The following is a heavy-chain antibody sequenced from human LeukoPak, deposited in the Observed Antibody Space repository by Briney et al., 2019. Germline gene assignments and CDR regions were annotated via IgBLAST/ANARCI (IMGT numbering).Heavy chain of an antibody. CDR1: GGTFSSYA. CDR2: ISAYNGNT. J-gene: IGHJ4*02. Sequence: ASVKVSCKASGGTFSSYAISWVRQAPGQGLEWMGWISAYNGNTNYAQKLQGRVTMTTDTSTSTAYMELRSLRSDDTAVYYCARELRYGGYFDYWGQGTLVTVSS. CDR3: ARELRYGGYFDY. D-gene: IGHD1-26*01. V-gene: IGHV1-18*01.